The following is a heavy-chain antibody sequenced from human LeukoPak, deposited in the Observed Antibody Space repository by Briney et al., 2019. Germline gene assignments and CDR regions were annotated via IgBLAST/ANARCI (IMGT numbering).Heavy chain of an antibody. J-gene: IGHJ4*02. CDR3: AKGDEGGAYRTDF. CDR1: GISLRSYS. Sequence: GSLRLSCVASGISLRSYSVHWVRQAPGKGLEWVALTSHDERNKKYADSVRGRCTISRDNSRDTVYLQLSNLRDEDTAVYYCAKGDEGGAYRTDFWGPGTRVTVSS. D-gene: IGHD1-14*01. V-gene: IGHV3-30*15. CDR2: TSHDERNK.